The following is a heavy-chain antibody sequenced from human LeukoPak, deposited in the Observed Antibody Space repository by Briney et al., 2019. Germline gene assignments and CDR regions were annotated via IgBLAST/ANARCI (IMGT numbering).Heavy chain of an antibody. CDR1: GFTFSSDG. D-gene: IGHD2-2*01. V-gene: IGHV3-30*02. J-gene: IGHJ4*02. CDR2: IRYDGSNK. CDR3: ATRGVVPAIPLAY. Sequence: GRSLGLSCAATGFTFSSDGMHWVRQALGKQLELMAFIRYDGSNKYYADSVKGRFTISRDNSKNTLYLQMNSLRSEDTAVYYCATRGVVPAIPLAYWGQGTLVTVSS.